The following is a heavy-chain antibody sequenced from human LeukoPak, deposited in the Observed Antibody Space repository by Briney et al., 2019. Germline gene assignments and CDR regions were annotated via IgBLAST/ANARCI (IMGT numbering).Heavy chain of an antibody. D-gene: IGHD6-19*01. CDR3: ARDLKSGYSSGWWALDAFDI. J-gene: IGHJ3*02. Sequence: SQTLSLTCAISGDSVSSNSAAWNWIRQSPSRGLEWLGRTYYRSKWYNDYAVSVKSRITINPDTSKNQFSLQLNSVTPEDTAVYYCARDLKSGYSSGWWALDAFDIWGQGTMVTVSS. V-gene: IGHV6-1*01. CDR2: TYYRSKWYN. CDR1: GDSVSSNSAA.